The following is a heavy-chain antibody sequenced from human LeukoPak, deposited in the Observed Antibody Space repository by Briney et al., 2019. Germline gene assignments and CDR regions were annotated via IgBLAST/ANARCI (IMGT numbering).Heavy chain of an antibody. V-gene: IGHV1-69*05. CDR2: IIPIFGTA. CDR1: GGTFISYA. CDR3: LVPTTVTTGLREY. D-gene: IGHD4-17*01. Sequence: ASVKVSCKASGGTFISYAISWVRQAPGQGREWMERIIPIFGTANYAQKFQGRVTITTDESTSTAYMAMSSLRSEDRAVYYCLVPTTVTTGLREYWGQGTLVTVSS. J-gene: IGHJ4*02.